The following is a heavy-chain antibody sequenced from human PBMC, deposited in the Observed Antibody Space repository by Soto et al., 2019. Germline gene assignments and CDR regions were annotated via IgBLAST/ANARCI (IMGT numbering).Heavy chain of an antibody. D-gene: IGHD2-2*02. CDR2: IYYSGST. J-gene: IGHJ4*02. CDR3: ARQAVRDIVVVPAAIII. Sequence: SETLSLTCTVSGDSISSYYWGWIRQPPGKGLEWIGSIYYSGSTYYNPSLKSRVTISVDTSKNQFSLKLSSVTAADTAVYYCARQAVRDIVVVPAAIIIWGQGTLVTVSS. V-gene: IGHV4-39*01. CDR1: GDSISSYY.